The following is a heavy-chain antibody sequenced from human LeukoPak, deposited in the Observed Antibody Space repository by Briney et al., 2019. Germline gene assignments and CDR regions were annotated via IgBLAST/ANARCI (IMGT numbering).Heavy chain of an antibody. D-gene: IGHD3-10*01. CDR2: IYHGGNT. CDR3: ARGGSGDY. J-gene: IGHJ4*02. Sequence: SETLSLTCSVSDYSISTYDYWGWIRPPPGKGLEWIGSIYHGGNTYYNPSLKSRVTISVDTSKNQLSLKLISVTAADTAVYYCARGGSGDYWGQGTLVTVSS. V-gene: IGHV4-38-2*02. CDR1: DYSISTYDY.